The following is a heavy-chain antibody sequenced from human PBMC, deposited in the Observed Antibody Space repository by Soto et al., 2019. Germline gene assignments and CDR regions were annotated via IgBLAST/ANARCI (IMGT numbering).Heavy chain of an antibody. CDR1: GFSLTGSGVG. CDR2: IYWDDDK. Sequence: SGPTLVNPTQTLTLTCTFSGFSLTGSGVGVGWIRQPPGKALEWLALIYWDDDKRYSPSLKSRLTITKDTSKNQVALTMTNMDPVDTATYYCARFLWSDTSLYYFDYWGQGTLVTAPQ. CDR3: ARFLWSDTSLYYFDY. D-gene: IGHD3-3*01. J-gene: IGHJ4*02. V-gene: IGHV2-5*02.